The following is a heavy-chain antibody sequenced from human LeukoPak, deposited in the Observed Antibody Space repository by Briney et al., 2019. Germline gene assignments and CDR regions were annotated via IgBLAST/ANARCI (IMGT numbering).Heavy chain of an antibody. Sequence: ASVKVSCKASGYTFTRHYMNWVRQAPGQGLEWMGWINPNSGGTNYAQKFQGRVTMTEDTSTDTAYMELSSLRSEDTAVYYCATGSFLNPIDYWGQGTLVTVSS. D-gene: IGHD2/OR15-2a*01. CDR3: ATGSFLNPIDY. V-gene: IGHV1-2*02. CDR2: INPNSGGT. J-gene: IGHJ4*02. CDR1: GYTFTRHY.